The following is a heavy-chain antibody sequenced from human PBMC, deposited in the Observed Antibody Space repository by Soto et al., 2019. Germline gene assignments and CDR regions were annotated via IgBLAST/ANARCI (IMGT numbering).Heavy chain of an antibody. V-gene: IGHV4-4*02. CDR1: GGSISSANW. Sequence: PSETLSLTCGVSGGSISSANWWSWVRQPPGKGLEWIGEIHHSGTTSYNPSLKSRVTVSVDKSKHQFSLNLKSVTAADTAFYYCANGWWFYSFDNWGQGTLVTVSS. CDR2: IHHSGTT. D-gene: IGHD2-8*02. CDR3: ANGWWFYSFDN. J-gene: IGHJ4*02.